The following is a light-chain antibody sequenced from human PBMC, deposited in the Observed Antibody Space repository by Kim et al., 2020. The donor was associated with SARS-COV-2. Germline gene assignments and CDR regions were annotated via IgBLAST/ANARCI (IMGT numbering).Light chain of an antibody. V-gene: IGKV3-15*01. J-gene: IGKJ5*01. Sequence: SVSPGERATLSCRASQGVSTNLAWYQQKPGQAPRLLIYGASTRAAGVPGRFSGSGSGTDFTLTISSLQSEDFAAYYCQHYVNWPSFGQGTRLEIK. CDR2: GAS. CDR3: QHYVNWPS. CDR1: QGVSTN.